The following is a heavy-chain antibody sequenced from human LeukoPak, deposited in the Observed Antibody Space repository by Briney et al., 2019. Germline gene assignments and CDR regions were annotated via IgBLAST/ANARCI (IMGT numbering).Heavy chain of an antibody. D-gene: IGHD6-13*01. J-gene: IGHJ6*02. CDR3: AKRHAAAGKVYYDVDV. CDR1: GFTFSSYG. V-gene: IGHV3-30*18. Sequence: PGGSLRLSCAGSGFTFSSYGFHWGRQAPGKGLEWVAVISYDGSNKYYADSVKGRFTISRDNSKNTLYLQMNSLRAEDTAVYYCAKRHAAAGKVYYDVDVWGQGTTVTVSS. CDR2: ISYDGSNK.